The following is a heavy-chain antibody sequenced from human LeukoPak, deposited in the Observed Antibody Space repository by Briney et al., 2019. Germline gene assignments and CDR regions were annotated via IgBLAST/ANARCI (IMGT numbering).Heavy chain of an antibody. CDR1: GYTFTSYA. D-gene: IGHD3-22*01. CDR3: ARGLLGYYFDY. V-gene: IGHV1-2*02. CDR2: INPNSGGT. Sequence: ASVKVSCKASGYTFTSYAMHWVRQAPGQGLEWMGWINPNSGGTNYAQKFQGRVTMTRDTSISTAYMELSRLRSDDTAAYYCARGLLGYYFDYWGQGTLVTVSS. J-gene: IGHJ4*02.